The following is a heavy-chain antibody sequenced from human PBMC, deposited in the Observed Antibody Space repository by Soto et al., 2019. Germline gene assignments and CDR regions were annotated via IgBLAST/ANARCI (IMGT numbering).Heavy chain of an antibody. CDR1: GFTFSSYW. V-gene: IGHV3-74*01. D-gene: IGHD2-15*01. Sequence: GGSLRLSCAASGFTFSSYWMHWVRQAPGKGLVWVSRINSDGSITSYADSVKGRFTISRDNAKNTLYLQMNSLRAEDTAVYYCAALGVADYYYYMDVWGKGTTVTVSS. CDR3: AALGVADYYYYMDV. CDR2: INSDGSIT. J-gene: IGHJ6*03.